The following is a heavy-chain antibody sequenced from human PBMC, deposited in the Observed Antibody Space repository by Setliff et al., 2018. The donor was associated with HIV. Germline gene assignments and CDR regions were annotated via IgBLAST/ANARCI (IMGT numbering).Heavy chain of an antibody. J-gene: IGHJ4*02. D-gene: IGHD3-3*01. CDR3: ARTLTNFWSGYYQTD. CDR2: IDWDDDK. Sequence: TLSLTCTVSGGSISGYYWSWIRQPPGKALEWLARIDWDDDKYYSTSLKTRLTISKDTSKNQVVLTMTNMDPVDTATYYCARTLTNFWSGYYQTDWGQGTLVTVSS. V-gene: IGHV2-70*11. CDR1: GGSISGYY.